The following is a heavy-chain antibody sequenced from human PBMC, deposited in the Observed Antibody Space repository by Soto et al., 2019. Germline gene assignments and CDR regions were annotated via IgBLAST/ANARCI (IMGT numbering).Heavy chain of an antibody. V-gene: IGHV3-66*01. CDR1: GFTVNSNY. CDR3: AGRGGGWFPYFFDY. CDR2: IYSGGST. J-gene: IGHJ4*02. D-gene: IGHD6-19*01. Sequence: GSLRLSCAASGFTVNSNYMSWVRQAPGKGLEWVSVIYSGGSTYYADSVEGRFTVSRDNSKNTLYLQMNSLRAEDTAVYYCAGRGGGWFPYFFDYWGQGTLVTVSS.